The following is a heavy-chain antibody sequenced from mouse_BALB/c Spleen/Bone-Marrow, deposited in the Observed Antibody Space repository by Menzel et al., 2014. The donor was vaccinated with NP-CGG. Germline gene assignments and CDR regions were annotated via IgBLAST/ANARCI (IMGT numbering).Heavy chain of an antibody. CDR3: ARGGISVDY. J-gene: IGHJ2*01. CDR1: GYAFSIYW. V-gene: IGHV1-80*01. CDR2: IYPGDGDT. Sequence: QVQLQQSGAELVRPGSSVKISCKSSGYAFSIYWINWVKQRPGQGLEWIGQIYPGDGDTDFNGKFKGKATLTADRSSNTAYMEFSSLTSEDSAVYFCARGGISVDYWGQGTTLTVSS.